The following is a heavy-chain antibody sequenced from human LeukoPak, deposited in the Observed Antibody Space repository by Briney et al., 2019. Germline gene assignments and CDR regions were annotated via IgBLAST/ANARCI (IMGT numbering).Heavy chain of an antibody. J-gene: IGHJ4*02. Sequence: PGGSLRLSCVASGFTFTNYAMSWVRQAPGKGLEWVSAITGSDGTSHYADSVKGRFTISRDNSKNTPYLQVNSLRAEDTAVYYCAKWGDYDILTGYYVPDYWGQGTLVTVSS. CDR1: GFTFTNYA. CDR2: ITGSDGTS. V-gene: IGHV3-23*01. D-gene: IGHD3-9*01. CDR3: AKWGDYDILTGYYVPDY.